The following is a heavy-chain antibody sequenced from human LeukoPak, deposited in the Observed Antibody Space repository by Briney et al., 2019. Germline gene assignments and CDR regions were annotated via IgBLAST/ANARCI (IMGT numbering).Heavy chain of an antibody. CDR3: ASVRWETFIIGGY. CDR1: GFTFSGYF. D-gene: IGHD3-10*01. V-gene: IGHV1-2*02. J-gene: IGHJ1*01. CDR2: MNLKSGGT. Sequence: ASVNVSFEASGFTFSGYFMQWVGQAPGQRCEGMGWMNLKSGGTLYAEKFEGRVTMTRHTSSSAVDMECSSLRQCDTPLHVCASVRWETFIIGGYWGEGALVTVSS.